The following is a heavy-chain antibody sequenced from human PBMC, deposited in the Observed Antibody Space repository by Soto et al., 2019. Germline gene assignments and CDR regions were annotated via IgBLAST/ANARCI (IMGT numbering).Heavy chain of an antibody. CDR1: GHSISSGIW. J-gene: IGHJ4*02. V-gene: IGHV4-28*01. D-gene: IGHD6-13*01. CDR3: GMLRVSSFFDY. Sequence: QVQLQESGPGLVKPSDTLSLTCAVSGHSISSGIWWGWVRQPPGKGLEWIGSVYSRGHTYYNPSLESRVTMSVDTSKNQHSLRLTSVTAADTAVYYCGMLRVSSFFDYWGQGILVTVSS. CDR2: VYSRGHT.